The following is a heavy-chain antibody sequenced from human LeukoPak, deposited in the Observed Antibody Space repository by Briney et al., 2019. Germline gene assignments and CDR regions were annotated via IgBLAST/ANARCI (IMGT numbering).Heavy chain of an antibody. J-gene: IGHJ6*02. CDR3: ARGNYYDSSGYYFLFMDYYYYGMDV. V-gene: IGHV1-8*01. CDR2: MNPNSGNT. D-gene: IGHD3-22*01. Sequence: ASVKVSCKASGYTFISYDINWVRQATGQGLEWMGWMNPNSGNTGYAQKFQGRVTMTRNTSISTAYMELSSLRSEDTAVYYCARGNYYDSSGYYFLFMDYYYYGMDVWGQGTTVTVSS. CDR1: GYTFISYD.